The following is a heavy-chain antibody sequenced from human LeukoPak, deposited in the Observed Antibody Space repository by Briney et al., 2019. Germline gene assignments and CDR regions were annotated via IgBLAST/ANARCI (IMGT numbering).Heavy chain of an antibody. CDR3: AREDGRWLLPTDY. CDR2: IYTSGST. J-gene: IGHJ4*02. Sequence: KSSETLSLTCTVSGGSISSGSYYWSWIRQPAGKGLEWIGRIYTSGSTNYNPSLKSRVTISVDTSKNQFSLKLSSVTAADTAVYYCAREDGRWLLPTDYWGQGTLVTVSS. V-gene: IGHV4-61*02. CDR1: GGSISSGSYY. D-gene: IGHD3-22*01.